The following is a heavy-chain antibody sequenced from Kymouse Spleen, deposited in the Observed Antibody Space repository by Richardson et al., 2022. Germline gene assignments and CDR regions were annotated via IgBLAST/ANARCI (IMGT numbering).Heavy chain of an antibody. J-gene: IGHJ4*02. CDR1: GFTFSSYS. D-gene: IGHD1-7*01. Sequence: EVQLVESGGGLVQPGGSLRLSCAASGFTFSSYSMNWVRQAPGKGLEWVSYISSSSSTIYYADSVKGRFTISRDNAKNSLYLQMNSLRDEDTAVYYCARDQRYNWNYYFDYWGQGTLVTVSS. CDR2: ISSSSSTI. CDR3: ARDQRYNWNYYFDY. V-gene: IGHV3-48*02.